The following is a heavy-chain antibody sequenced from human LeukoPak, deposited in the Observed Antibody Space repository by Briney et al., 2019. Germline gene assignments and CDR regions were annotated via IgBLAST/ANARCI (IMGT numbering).Heavy chain of an antibody. CDR2: INPNSGGT. CDR3: ARDPQPDYYDSSGYPREGY. J-gene: IGHJ4*02. D-gene: IGHD3-22*01. Sequence: ASVKVSCKASGYTFTGYYMHWVRQAPGQGLEWMGWINPNSGGTNYAQKFQGRVTMTRDPSISTAYMELGRLRSDDTAVYYCARDPQPDYYDSSGYPREGYWGQGTLVTVSS. CDR1: GYTFTGYY. V-gene: IGHV1-2*02.